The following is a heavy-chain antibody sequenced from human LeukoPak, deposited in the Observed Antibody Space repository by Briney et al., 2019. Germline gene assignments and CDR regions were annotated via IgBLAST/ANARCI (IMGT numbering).Heavy chain of an antibody. J-gene: IGHJ6*03. CDR2: IYTSGST. CDR1: GGSISSYY. V-gene: IGHV4-4*09. CDR3: ARYGPWYSSSLYYYYYYMDV. D-gene: IGHD6-6*01. Sequence: PSETLSLTCTVSGGSISSYYWSWVRQPPGKGLEWIGYIYTSGSTNYNPSLKSRVTISVDTSKNQFSLKLSSVTAADTAVYYCARYGPWYSSSLYYYYYYMDVWGKGTTVTVSS.